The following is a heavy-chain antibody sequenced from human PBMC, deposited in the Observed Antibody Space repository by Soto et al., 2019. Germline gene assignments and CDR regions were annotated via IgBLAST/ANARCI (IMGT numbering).Heavy chain of an antibody. V-gene: IGHV3-33*08. D-gene: IGHD6-6*01. CDR1: GFTFRNHA. CDR2: IWYDGTSK. Sequence: QVQLVESGGGVVQPGRSLRLSCAASGFTFRNHAMHWVRQAPGKGLEWVGLIWYDGTSKYYADSVKGRFTISRDNSKNTLYLEMNSLRVEDTAIYYCARVQGVVIIKDHWGQGTLVTVSS. J-gene: IGHJ4*02. CDR3: ARVQGVVIIKDH.